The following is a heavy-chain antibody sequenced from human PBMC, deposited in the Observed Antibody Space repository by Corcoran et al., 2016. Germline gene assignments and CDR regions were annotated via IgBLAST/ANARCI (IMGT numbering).Heavy chain of an antibody. J-gene: IGHJ3*02. CDR3: ARLGRSATGDAFDI. V-gene: IGHV4-34*01. CDR1: GGSFSGYY. CDR2: INHSGST. D-gene: IGHD2-15*01. Sequence: QVQLQQWGAGLLKPSETLSLTCAVYGGSFSGYYWSWIRQPPGKGLEWIGEINHSGSTNYNPSLKSRVTISVDTSKNQFSLKLSSVTAADTAVYYCARLGRSATGDAFDIWGQGTMVTVSS.